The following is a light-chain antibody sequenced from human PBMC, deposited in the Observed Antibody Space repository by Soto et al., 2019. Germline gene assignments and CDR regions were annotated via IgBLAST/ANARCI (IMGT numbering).Light chain of an antibody. Sequence: SYELTQPPSVSVAPEKTATITCGGENIGNKRVHWYRQKTGQAPVLVISYDSDRPSGIPERFSGSNSGNTATLTISRVEAGAEADYYCQVWDIMTDNYVFGTGTKLTVL. CDR2: YDS. V-gene: IGLV3-21*04. CDR3: QVWDIMTDNYV. CDR1: NIGNKR. J-gene: IGLJ1*01.